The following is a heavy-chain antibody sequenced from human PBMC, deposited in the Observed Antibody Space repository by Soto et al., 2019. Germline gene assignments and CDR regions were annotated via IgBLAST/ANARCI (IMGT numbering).Heavy chain of an antibody. V-gene: IGHV3-23*01. D-gene: IGHD2-15*01. CDR2: ISGSGGST. CDR3: AKGGYCSGVSCVGAFHYYYMDV. Sequence: GGSLRLSCAASGFTFSSYAMSWVRQAPGKGLEWVSAISGSGGSTYYADSVKGRFTISRDNSKNTLYLQMNSLRAEDTAVYYCAKGGYCSGVSCVGAFHYYYMDVWGKGTTVTVSS. J-gene: IGHJ6*03. CDR1: GFTFSSYA.